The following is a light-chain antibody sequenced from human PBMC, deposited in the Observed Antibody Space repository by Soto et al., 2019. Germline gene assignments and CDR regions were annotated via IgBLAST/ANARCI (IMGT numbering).Light chain of an antibody. V-gene: IGLV2-14*01. CDR2: EVS. CDR1: SSDVGGYNY. Sequence: QSVLTQPASVSGSPGQSITISCTGTSSDVGGYNYVSWYQQHPGKAPKLIIYEVSNRPSGVSDRFSGSKSGNTASLTISGLQAEDEADYYCSSYTSSITLVFGGGTKVTVL. CDR3: SSYTSSITLV. J-gene: IGLJ2*01.